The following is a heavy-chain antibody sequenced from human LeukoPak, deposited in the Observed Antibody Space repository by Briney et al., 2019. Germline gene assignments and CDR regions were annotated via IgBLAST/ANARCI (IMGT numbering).Heavy chain of an antibody. J-gene: IGHJ6*02. CDR3: ARDLTGYYMAYGMDV. CDR2: INPNSGGT. Sequence: GASVRVSCKASGYTFTGYYMHWVRQAPGLGLEWMGWINPNSGGTNYAQKFQGRVTMTRDTSISTAYMELSRLRSDDTAVYYCARDLTGYYMAYGMDVWGQGTTVTVSS. V-gene: IGHV1-2*02. CDR1: GYTFTGYY. D-gene: IGHD3-9*01.